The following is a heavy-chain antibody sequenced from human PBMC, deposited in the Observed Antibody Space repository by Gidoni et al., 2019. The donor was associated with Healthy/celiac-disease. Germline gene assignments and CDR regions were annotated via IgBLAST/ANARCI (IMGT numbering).Heavy chain of an antibody. V-gene: IGHV5-51*01. D-gene: IGHD1-26*01. CDR1: GYSFTSYW. CDR2: IYPGDSDT. CDR3: ARRGLLGDYFDY. Sequence: EVQRVQAGAAGKKPGESVKSACKGYGYSFTSYWIGWVRQMPGKGLEWLGIIYPGDSDTRYSPSFQGQVTISADKSISTAYLQWSSLKASDTAMYYCARRGLLGDYFDYWGQGTLVTVSS. J-gene: IGHJ4*02.